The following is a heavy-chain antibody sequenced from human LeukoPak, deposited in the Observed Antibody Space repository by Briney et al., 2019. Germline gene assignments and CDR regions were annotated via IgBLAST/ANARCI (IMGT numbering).Heavy chain of an antibody. V-gene: IGHV4-39*07. J-gene: IGHJ5*02. D-gene: IGHD6-19*01. CDR1: GGSISSSSYS. CDR2: IYYSGST. Sequence: PSETLSLTCTVSGGSISSSSYSWGWIRQPPGKGLEWIGSIYYSGSTNYNPSLKSRVTISVDTSKNQFSLKLSSVTAADTAVYYCARGYSSGWYGRTAPDWFDPWGQGTLVTVSS. CDR3: ARGYSSGWYGRTAPDWFDP.